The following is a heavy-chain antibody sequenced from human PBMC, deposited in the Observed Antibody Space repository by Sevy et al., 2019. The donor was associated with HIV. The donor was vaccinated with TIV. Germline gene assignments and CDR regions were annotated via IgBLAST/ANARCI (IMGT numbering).Heavy chain of an antibody. V-gene: IGHV3-30*02. J-gene: IGHJ6*02. CDR2: IRNDGSTK. CDR3: VKGPHPAVTASYALDV. CDR1: GFIFKSYG. D-gene: IGHD4-17*01. Sequence: GGSLRLSCAASGFIFKSYGMHWVRQAPGKGLEWVTFIRNDGSTKNYADSVRGRFTASRDNSKNYLYLQMNSLRPEDTAVYYCVKGPHPAVTASYALDVWGQGTTVTVSS.